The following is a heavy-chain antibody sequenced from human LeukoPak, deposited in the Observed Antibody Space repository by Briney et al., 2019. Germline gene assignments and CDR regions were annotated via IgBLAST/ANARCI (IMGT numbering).Heavy chain of an antibody. CDR2: ISGSGGST. J-gene: IGHJ6*02. V-gene: IGHV3-23*01. CDR3: AKVSEQWLPHYYGMDV. Sequence: PGGSLRLSCAASGFTFSSYAMSWVRQAPGKGLEWVSAISGSGGSTYYADSVKGRFTISRDNSKNTLYLQMNSLRAEDTAVYYCAKVSEQWLPHYYGMDVWGQGTTVTVSS. D-gene: IGHD6-19*01. CDR1: GFTFSSYA.